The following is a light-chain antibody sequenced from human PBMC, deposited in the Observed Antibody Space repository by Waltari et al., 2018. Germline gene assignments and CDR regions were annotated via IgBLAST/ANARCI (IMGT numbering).Light chain of an antibody. J-gene: IGKJ1*01. CDR3: QQRSSWPRT. CDR1: QSVSYS. Sequence: EIVLTQSPATLSLSPGERATLSCRASQSVSYSLAWYQQKPGQTPRLLIYSASNRATGIPARFSGSGSGSDFTLTISSLEPEDFAVYYCQQRSSWPRTFGQWTKVEIK. CDR2: SAS. V-gene: IGKV3-11*01.